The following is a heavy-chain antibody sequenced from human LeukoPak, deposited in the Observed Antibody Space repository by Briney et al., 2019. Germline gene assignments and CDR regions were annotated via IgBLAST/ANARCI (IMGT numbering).Heavy chain of an antibody. Sequence: GGSLRLSCAGSGLTLSSYWMSWVRQAPGTGLEWVANINQAGSEKYYVDSVKGRFTISRDNAKNSLYLQMNSLRAEDTAMYYCARSITGKTNWFDPWGQGTLVTVSS. D-gene: IGHD1-20*01. J-gene: IGHJ5*02. CDR2: INQAGSEK. CDR1: GLTLSSYW. CDR3: ARSITGKTNWFDP. V-gene: IGHV3-7*05.